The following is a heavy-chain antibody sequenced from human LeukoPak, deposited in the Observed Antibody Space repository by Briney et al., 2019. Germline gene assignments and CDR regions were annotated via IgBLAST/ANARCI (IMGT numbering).Heavy chain of an antibody. D-gene: IGHD1-26*01. CDR3: ARARKWELLSDY. CDR1: GYTFTGYY. V-gene: IGHV1-2*02. CDR2: INPNSGGT. J-gene: IGHJ4*02. Sequence: ASVKVSCKASGYTFTGYYMHWVRQAPGQGLEWMGWINPNSGGTNYAQKFQGRLTMTRDTSISTAYMELSRLRSDDTAVYYCARARKWELLSDYWGQGTLVTVSS.